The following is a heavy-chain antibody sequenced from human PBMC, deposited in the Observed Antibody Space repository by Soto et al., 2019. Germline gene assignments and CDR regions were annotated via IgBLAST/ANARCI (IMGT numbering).Heavy chain of an antibody. J-gene: IGHJ6*02. Sequence: GGSLRLSCAASGFTFSSYAMSWVRQAPGKGLEWVSAISGGGGSTYYADSVKGRVTISRDNCKNTLYLQMNSLRAEDTAVYYCAKVSLGATTITDYYYYYLDVWGQGTTVTVSS. CDR3: AKVSLGATTITDYYYYYLDV. V-gene: IGHV3-23*01. CDR2: ISGGGGST. CDR1: GFTFSSYA. D-gene: IGHD1-26*01.